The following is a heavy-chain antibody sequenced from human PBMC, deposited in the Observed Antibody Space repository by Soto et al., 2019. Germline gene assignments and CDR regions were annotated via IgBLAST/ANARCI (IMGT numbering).Heavy chain of an antibody. D-gene: IGHD5-18*01. CDR1: GFSFSSYS. CDR3: AKSWGDTWQESAFDI. J-gene: IGHJ3*02. V-gene: IGHV3-23*01. CDR2: MSATGGST. Sequence: EVQLLESGGDLRQPGGSLRLSCAASGFSFSSYSVSWVRHVPGKGLQWVSDMSATGGSTYYADTVKGRFTTSRDNSRKTMYLQMNSLRADDTAVYYCAKSWGDTWQESAFDIWGLGTMVTVSA.